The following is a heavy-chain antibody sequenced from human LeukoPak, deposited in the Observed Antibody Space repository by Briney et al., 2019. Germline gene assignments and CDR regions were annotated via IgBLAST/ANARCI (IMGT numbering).Heavy chain of an antibody. D-gene: IGHD3-10*01. V-gene: IGHV1-69*13. CDR3: ARTLLLWFGGPIDY. CDR2: IIPIFGTA. Sequence: ASVKVSCKASGGTFSSYAISWVRQAPGQGLEWMGGIIPIFGTADYAQKFQGRVTITADESTSTAYMELSSLRSEDTAVYYCARTLLLWFGGPIDYWGQGTLVTVSS. CDR1: GGTFSSYA. J-gene: IGHJ4*02.